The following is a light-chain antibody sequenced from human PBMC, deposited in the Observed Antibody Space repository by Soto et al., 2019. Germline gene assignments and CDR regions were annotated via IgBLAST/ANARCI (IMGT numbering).Light chain of an antibody. CDR1: SSDVGSYDY. V-gene: IGLV2-11*01. Sequence: QSVLIQPPSVSGSPGQSVTISCTGTSSDVGSYDYVSWYQQHPGTVPKPMIYNVNTQPSGVPDRFSGSKSGNTASMTISGLQAEDEADYYCQSYDSSLSGVVFGGGTKLTVL. J-gene: IGLJ2*01. CDR2: NVN. CDR3: QSYDSSLSGVV.